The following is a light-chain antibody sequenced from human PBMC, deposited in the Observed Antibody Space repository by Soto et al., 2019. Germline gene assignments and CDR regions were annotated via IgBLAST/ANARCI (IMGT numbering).Light chain of an antibody. J-gene: IGKJ2*01. CDR2: GSS. V-gene: IGKV3-20*01. CDR3: QQDNYSPPYT. CDR1: QSVDRAY. Sequence: EVVLTQSPGTLSLSPGERATLSCRASQSVDRAYLAWYQHKPGQAPSLLMYGSSNRASDIPARFSGSGSGTDSTLNISRLEPEYVAVYYYQQDNYSPPYTFGQGTKLEIK.